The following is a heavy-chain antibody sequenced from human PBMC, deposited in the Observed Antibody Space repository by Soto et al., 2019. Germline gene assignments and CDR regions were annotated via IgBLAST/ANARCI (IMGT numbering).Heavy chain of an antibody. CDR2: IYYSGST. J-gene: IGHJ4*02. Sequence: SETLSLTCTVSGGSISSYYWSWIRQPPGKGLEWIGYIYYSGSTNYNPSLKSRVTISVDTSKNQFSLKLSSVTAADTAVYYCARERDGYGAASRNFDYWGQGTLVTVAS. CDR3: ARERDGYGAASRNFDY. CDR1: GGSISSYY. D-gene: IGHD5-12*01. V-gene: IGHV4-59*01.